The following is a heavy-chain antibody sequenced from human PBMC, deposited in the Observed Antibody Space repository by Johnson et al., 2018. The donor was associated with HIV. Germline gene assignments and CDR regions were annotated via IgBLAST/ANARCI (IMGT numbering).Heavy chain of an antibody. D-gene: IGHD1-26*01. Sequence: EVQLVESGGGLIQPGGSLRLSCAASGFTVSSNYMSWVRQAPGKGLEWVSVIYSGGSTYYADSVKGRFTISSDNSKNTLYLPMNSLRAEDTAVYYCARVLIVGAPWAFDIWGQGTMVTVSS. V-gene: IGHV3-53*01. CDR2: IYSGGST. J-gene: IGHJ3*02. CDR3: ARVLIVGAPWAFDI. CDR1: GFTVSSNY.